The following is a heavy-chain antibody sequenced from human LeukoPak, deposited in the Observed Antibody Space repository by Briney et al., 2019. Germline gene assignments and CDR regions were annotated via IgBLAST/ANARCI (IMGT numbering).Heavy chain of an antibody. CDR3: ARAVPRIAAAGGTNWFDP. CDR1: GGTFSSYA. Sequence: GASVKVSCKASGGTFSSYAISWVRQAPGQGLEWMGWINPNSGGTNYAQKFQGRVTMTRDTSISTAYMELSRLRSDDTAVYYCARAVPRIAAAGGTNWFDPWGQGTLVTVSS. D-gene: IGHD6-13*01. J-gene: IGHJ5*02. CDR2: INPNSGGT. V-gene: IGHV1-2*02.